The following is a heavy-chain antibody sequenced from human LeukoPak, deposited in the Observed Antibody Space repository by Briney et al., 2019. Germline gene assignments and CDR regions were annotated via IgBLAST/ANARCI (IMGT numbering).Heavy chain of an antibody. Sequence: PGGSLRLSCAASGFTFSSNWMHWVRQAPGKGLVWVSRSNGDGSTTNYADSVKGRFTISRDNAKNTLYLQMNSLTAEDTAVYYCVRDLGGRSGHWGQGTLVTVSS. J-gene: IGHJ4*02. V-gene: IGHV3-74*01. D-gene: IGHD1-26*01. CDR3: VRDLGGRSGH. CDR2: SNGDGSTT. CDR1: GFTFSSNW.